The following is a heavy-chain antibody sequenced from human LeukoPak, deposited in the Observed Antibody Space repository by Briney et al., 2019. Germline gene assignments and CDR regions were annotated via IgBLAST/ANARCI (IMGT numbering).Heavy chain of an antibody. J-gene: IGHJ4*02. Sequence: SVKVSCKASGYTFTSYGISWVRQAPGQGLEWMGGIIPIFGTANYAQKFQGRVTITADESTSTAYMELSSLRSEDAAVYYCARTTGTTISSGFDYWGQGTLVTVSS. CDR2: IIPIFGTA. CDR3: ARTTGTTISSGFDY. CDR1: GYTFTSYG. D-gene: IGHD1-1*01. V-gene: IGHV1-69*13.